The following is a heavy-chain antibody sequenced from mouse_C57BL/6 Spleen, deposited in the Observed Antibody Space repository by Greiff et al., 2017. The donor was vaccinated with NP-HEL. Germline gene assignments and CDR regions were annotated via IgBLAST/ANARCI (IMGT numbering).Heavy chain of an antibody. J-gene: IGHJ1*03. CDR1: GYAFSSSW. V-gene: IGHV1-82*01. CDR3: ARRDYEGYFDV. CDR2: IYPGDGDT. D-gene: IGHD2-4*01. Sequence: VQLQQSGPELVKPGASVKISCKASGYAFSSSWMNWVQQRPGKGLEWIGRIYPGDGDTNYTWKFKGKAKLTAEKTYRTTYMQLSSLTSEDAAVYFCARRDYEGYFDVWGTGTTVTVSS.